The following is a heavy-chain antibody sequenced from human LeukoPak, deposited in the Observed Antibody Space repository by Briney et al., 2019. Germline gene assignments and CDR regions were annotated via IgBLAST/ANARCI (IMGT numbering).Heavy chain of an antibody. CDR2: ISGSASSL. J-gene: IGHJ4*02. V-gene: IGHV3-23*01. CDR1: GFIFSSYG. Sequence: PGGSLRLSCAASGFIFSSYGMAWVRQAPGKGLEWVSGISGSASSLDYADPVKGRFTISRDNSKNTVHQQMNSLRAEDTAVYYCARYFSMVRGVFDYWGQGNQVTVSS. D-gene: IGHD3-10*01. CDR3: ARYFSMVRGVFDY.